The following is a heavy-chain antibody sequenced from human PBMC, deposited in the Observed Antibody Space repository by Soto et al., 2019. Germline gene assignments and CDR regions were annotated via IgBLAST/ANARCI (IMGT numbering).Heavy chain of an antibody. CDR2: ISGSGGST. Sequence: EVQLLESGGGLVQPGGSLRLSCAASGFAFSSYAMSWVRQAPGKGLEGVSVISGSGGSTYYADSVKGRFTVSRDNSKNTLYLQMNSLRAEDTAVYYCAKDLILYSSSSPPYFDYWGQGTLVTVSS. CDR1: GFAFSSYA. V-gene: IGHV3-23*01. CDR3: AKDLILYSSSSPPYFDY. J-gene: IGHJ4*02. D-gene: IGHD6-6*01.